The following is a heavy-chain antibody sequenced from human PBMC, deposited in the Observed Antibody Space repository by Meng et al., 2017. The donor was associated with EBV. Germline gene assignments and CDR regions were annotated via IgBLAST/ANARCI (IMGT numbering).Heavy chain of an antibody. Sequence: LVSWGALVQPGGSLRLACTVSGFSFNSYGVAWVRQAPGKGPEWVAGIGGSGGIINYADSVKGRFTISTDKSKNTLFLQMNSLRVEDTAIYYCAKSRGWDLLAWLDSWGHGTLVTVSS. J-gene: IGHJ5*01. CDR1: GFSFNSYG. V-gene: IGHV3-23*01. CDR3: AKSRGWDLLAWLDS. D-gene: IGHD2-15*01. CDR2: IGGSGGII.